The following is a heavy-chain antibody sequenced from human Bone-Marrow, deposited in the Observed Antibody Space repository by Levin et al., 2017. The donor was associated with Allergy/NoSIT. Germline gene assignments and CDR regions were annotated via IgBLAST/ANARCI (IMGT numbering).Heavy chain of an antibody. CDR2: ISSSGSTI. V-gene: IGHV3-11*01. CDR1: GFTFSDYY. J-gene: IGHJ6*02. D-gene: IGHD6-13*01. CDR3: ARDSSADSSSWYTTNYDDGMDV. Sequence: PGGSLRLSCAASGFTFSDYYMSWIRQAPGKGLEWVSYISSSGSTIYYADSVKGRFTISRDNAKNSLYLQMNSLRAEDTAVYYCARDSSADSSSWYTTNYDDGMDVWGQGTTVTVSS.